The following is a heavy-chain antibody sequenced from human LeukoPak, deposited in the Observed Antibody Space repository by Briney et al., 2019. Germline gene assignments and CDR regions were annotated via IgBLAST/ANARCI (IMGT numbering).Heavy chain of an antibody. CDR3: AILSRDSSGWYCFDY. D-gene: IGHD6-19*01. J-gene: IGHJ4*02. CDR1: GYSFTSYW. CDR2: IYPGDSDT. Sequence: GESLKISCKGFGYSFTSYWIGWVRQMPGKGLEWMGIIYPGDSDTRYSPSFQGQVTISADKSISTAYLQWSSLKASDTAMYYCAILSRDSSGWYCFDYWGQGTLVTVSS. V-gene: IGHV5-51*01.